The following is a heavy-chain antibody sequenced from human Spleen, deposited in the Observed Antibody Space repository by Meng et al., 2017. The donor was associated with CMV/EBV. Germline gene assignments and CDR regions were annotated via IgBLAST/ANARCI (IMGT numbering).Heavy chain of an antibody. CDR3: ERVKRYCTGGSCSSTGYFGMDV. CDR2: INPNSGGT. D-gene: IGHD2-15*01. CDR1: GYNFTAYY. V-gene: IGHV1-2*02. Sequence: ASVKVSCKTSGYNFTAYYIHWVRRAPGQGLEWMGWINPNSGGTNYAQKFQGRVTMTGDTSITTAYMELNSLRSDDMAVYYCERVKRYCTGGSCSSTGYFGMDVWGQGTTVTVSS. J-gene: IGHJ6*02.